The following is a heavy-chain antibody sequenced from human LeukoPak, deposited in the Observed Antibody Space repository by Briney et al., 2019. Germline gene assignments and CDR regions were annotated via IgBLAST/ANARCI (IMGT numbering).Heavy chain of an antibody. D-gene: IGHD3-22*01. Sequence: GGSLRLSCAASGFTFSSYGMHWVRQAPGKGLEWVAVIWYDGSNKYYADSVKGRFPISGDNPKNTLYLKMNRLRDENTVVYYCTKDYYYDSSADWSVHWGERTMVTVSS. J-gene: IGHJ5*02. CDR3: TKDYYYDSSADWSVH. CDR2: IWYDGSNK. CDR1: GFTFSSYG. V-gene: IGHV3-33*06.